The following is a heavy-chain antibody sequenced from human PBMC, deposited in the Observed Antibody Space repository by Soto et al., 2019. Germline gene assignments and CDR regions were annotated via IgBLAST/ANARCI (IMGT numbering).Heavy chain of an antibody. V-gene: IGHV1-3*04. CDR3: AIAISGYVT. D-gene: IGHD5-12*01. Sequence: QVQLVQSGAEVKKPGASVKVSCKASGITSTTYAIPWLRQAPGHGLEWMGWINTGNGNTRYSQRFLGRVSLTTDTSTSTASMDLSSLSSEDTAVYYCAIAISGYVTWGQGTMITVSS. CDR2: INTGNGNT. J-gene: IGHJ5*02. CDR1: GITSTTYA.